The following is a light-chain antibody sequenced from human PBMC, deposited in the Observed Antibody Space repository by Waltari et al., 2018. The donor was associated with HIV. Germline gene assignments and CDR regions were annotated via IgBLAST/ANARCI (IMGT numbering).Light chain of an antibody. Sequence: VMTQSPATLSVSPGARATLSCRASQTTKNNLAWYQQKPGQTPRLLIYGTSTRATGFPVRFSGSGSGTEFTLTISSLQSEDFADYYCQQYNNWPWTFGQGTKVEIK. CDR3: QQYNNWPWT. CDR1: QTTKNN. J-gene: IGKJ1*01. CDR2: GTS. V-gene: IGKV3-15*01.